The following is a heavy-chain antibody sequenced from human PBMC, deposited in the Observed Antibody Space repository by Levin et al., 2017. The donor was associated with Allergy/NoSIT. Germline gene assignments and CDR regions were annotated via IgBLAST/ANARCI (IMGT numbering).Heavy chain of an antibody. Sequence: GGSLRLSCAASGFTFSTYAMNWVRQAPGQGLEWVSSVSDGGDYTFYADSVKGRFTISRDNSKNTMYLQMNSLRAEDTALYYCAKDDGTAYYSFDSWGQRTLVTVSS. CDR2: VSDGGDYT. V-gene: IGHV3-23*01. J-gene: IGHJ4*02. CDR1: GFTFSTYA. CDR3: AKDDGTAYYSFDS. D-gene: IGHD1-26*01.